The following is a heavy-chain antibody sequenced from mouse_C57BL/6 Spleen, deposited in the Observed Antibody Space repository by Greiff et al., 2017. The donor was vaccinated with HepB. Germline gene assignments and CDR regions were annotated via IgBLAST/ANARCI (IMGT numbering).Heavy chain of an antibody. CDR3: ARHLDGTPRDYFDY. CDR1: GFTFSSYG. V-gene: IGHV5-6*01. CDR2: ISSGGSYT. D-gene: IGHD2-1*01. J-gene: IGHJ2*01. Sequence: EVQRVESGGDLVKPGGSLKLSCAASGFTFSSYGMSWVRQTPDKRLEWVATISSGGSYTYYPDSVKGRFTISRDNAKNTLYLQMSSLKSEDTAMYYCARHLDGTPRDYFDYWGQGTTLTVSS.